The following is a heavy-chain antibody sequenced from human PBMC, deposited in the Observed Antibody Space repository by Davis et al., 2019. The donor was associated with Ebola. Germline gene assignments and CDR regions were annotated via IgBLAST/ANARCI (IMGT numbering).Heavy chain of an antibody. CDR2: ISWNSDRI. D-gene: IGHD2-2*02. CDR1: GFSFDDYA. Sequence: SLKISCAASGFSFDDYAMHWVRQAPGKGLEWVSGISWNSDRIDYEDSVKGRFIISRDNAKNSLFLQMNSLTTDDTAFYYCARDKSRTYCGRSSCYRSWAFDIWGQGTMVTVSS. V-gene: IGHV3-9*01. J-gene: IGHJ3*02. CDR3: ARDKSRTYCGRSSCYRSWAFDI.